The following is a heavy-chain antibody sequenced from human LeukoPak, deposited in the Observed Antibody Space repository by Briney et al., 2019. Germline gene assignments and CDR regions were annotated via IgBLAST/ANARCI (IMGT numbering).Heavy chain of an antibody. CDR3: ARGYFDWSPFDY. CDR2: ISSNGGST. J-gene: IGHJ4*02. D-gene: IGHD3-9*01. CDR1: GLTFSRYA. Sequence: GGSLRLSCAVSGLTFSRYAMSWVRQAPGKGLEYVSGISSNGGSTYYANSVKGRFTISRDNSKNTLYLQMGSLRAEDMAVYYCARGYFDWSPFDYWGQGTLVTVSS. V-gene: IGHV3-64*01.